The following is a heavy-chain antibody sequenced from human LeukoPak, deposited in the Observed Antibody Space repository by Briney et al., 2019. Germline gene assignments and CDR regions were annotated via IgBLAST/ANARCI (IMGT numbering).Heavy chain of an antibody. CDR3: AKIAAGDTGEGY. V-gene: IGHV1-46*01. CDR1: GYTFTSNH. D-gene: IGHD6-13*01. Sequence: ASVKISCKASGYTFTSNHIHWVRQAPGQGLEWMGVINPSGDSTSYAQNFQGRVTMTRDTSTSTVYMELRSLRSEDTAIYYCAKIAAGDTGEGYWGQGTLVTVSS. CDR2: INPSGDST. J-gene: IGHJ4*02.